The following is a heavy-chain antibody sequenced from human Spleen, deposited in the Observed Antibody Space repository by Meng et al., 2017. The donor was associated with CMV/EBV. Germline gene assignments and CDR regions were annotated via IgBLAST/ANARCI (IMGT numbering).Heavy chain of an antibody. V-gene: IGHV1-8*03. D-gene: IGHD3-3*01. Sequence: ASVKVSCKASGYTFTNYYINWVRQAPGRGLEWMGWINAYNGNTNYAQKLQGRVTITRNTSISTAYMELSSRRSEDTAVYYCARDFWSGNSLYGMDVWGQGTTVTVSS. CDR1: GYTFTNYY. CDR3: ARDFWSGNSLYGMDV. CDR2: INAYNGNT. J-gene: IGHJ6*02.